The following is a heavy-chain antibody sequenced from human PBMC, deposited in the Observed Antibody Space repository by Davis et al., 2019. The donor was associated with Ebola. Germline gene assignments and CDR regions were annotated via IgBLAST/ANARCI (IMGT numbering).Heavy chain of an antibody. V-gene: IGHV4-39*07. CDR3: ALTRRYYYYYGMDV. Sequence: SETLSLTCTVSGGSISSSSYYWGWIRQPPGKGLEWIGEINHSGSTNYNPSLKSRVTISVDTSKNQFSLKLSSVTAADTAVYYCALTRRYYYYYGMDVWGQGTTVTVSS. CDR1: GGSISSSSYY. CDR2: INHSGST. J-gene: IGHJ6*02.